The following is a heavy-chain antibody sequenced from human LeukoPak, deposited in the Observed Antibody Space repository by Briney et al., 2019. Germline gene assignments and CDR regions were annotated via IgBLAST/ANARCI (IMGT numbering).Heavy chain of an antibody. Sequence: GGSLRLPCAASGFTFGSYAMTWVRQAPEQGLEWVSTITSSGDRMFYADSVKGRFTISRDNSKNTLYLQVNSLRAGDTALYYCAKGALYGSGSYYTAFDIWGQGTMVTVSS. V-gene: IGHV3-23*01. CDR1: GFTFGSYA. D-gene: IGHD3-10*01. J-gene: IGHJ3*02. CDR3: AKGALYGSGSYYTAFDI. CDR2: ITSSGDRM.